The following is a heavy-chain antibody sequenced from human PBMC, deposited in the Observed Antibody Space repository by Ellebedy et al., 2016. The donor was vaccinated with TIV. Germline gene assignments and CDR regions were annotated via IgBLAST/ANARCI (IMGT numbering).Heavy chain of an antibody. Sequence: AASVKVSCKASAGTFSSYAISWVRQAPGQGLEWMGRIIPILGIANYAQKFQGRVTITADKSTSTAYMELSSLRSEDTAVYYCASVYSSSWYYFDYWGQGTLVTVSS. CDR2: IIPILGIA. CDR3: ASVYSSSWYYFDY. CDR1: AGTFSSYA. D-gene: IGHD6-13*01. J-gene: IGHJ4*02. V-gene: IGHV1-69*04.